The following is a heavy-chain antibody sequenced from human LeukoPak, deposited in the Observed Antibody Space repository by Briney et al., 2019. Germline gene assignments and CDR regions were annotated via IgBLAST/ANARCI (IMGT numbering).Heavy chain of an antibody. CDR1: GYTFTSYD. CDR3: ARGSSSWYYYYYGMDV. J-gene: IGHJ6*02. D-gene: IGHD6-13*01. CDR2: TNPNSGNT. V-gene: IGHV1-8*01. Sequence: ASVKVSCKASGYTFTSYDINWVRQATGQGLEWMGWTNPNSGNTGYAQKFQGRVTMTRNTSISTAYMELSSLRSEDTAVYYCARGSSSWYYYYYGMDVWGQGTTVTVSS.